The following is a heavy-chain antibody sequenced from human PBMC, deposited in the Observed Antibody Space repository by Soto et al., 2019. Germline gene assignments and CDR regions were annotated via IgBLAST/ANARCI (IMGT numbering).Heavy chain of an antibody. CDR1: GGSISSSSYY. CDR2: IYYSGST. Sequence: SETLSLTCTVSGGSISSSSYYWGWIRQPPGKGLEWIGSIYYSGSTYYNPSLKSRVTISVDTSKNQFSLKLSSVTAADTAVYYCAENYYDSSGYYYDYWGQGTLVTVSS. CDR3: AENYYDSSGYYYDY. D-gene: IGHD3-22*01. J-gene: IGHJ4*02. V-gene: IGHV4-39*01.